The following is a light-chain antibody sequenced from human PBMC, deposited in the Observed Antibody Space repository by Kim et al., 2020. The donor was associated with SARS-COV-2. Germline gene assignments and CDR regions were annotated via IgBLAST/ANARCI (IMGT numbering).Light chain of an antibody. J-gene: IGLJ2*01. CDR3: QSYDSSAHVV. V-gene: IGLV6-57*04. Sequence: NFMLTQPHSVSESPGKTVTISCTRSSGSIASNYVQWYQQRPGRAPTTVIYEDNQRPSGVPDRFSGSIDSSSNSASLTISGLKTEDESDYYCQSYDSSAHVVFGGGTNLTVL. CDR2: EDN. CDR1: SGSIASNY.